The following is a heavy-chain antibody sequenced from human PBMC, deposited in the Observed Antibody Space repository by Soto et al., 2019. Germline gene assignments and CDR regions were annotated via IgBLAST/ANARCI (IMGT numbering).Heavy chain of an antibody. Sequence: PGGSRRLSCAASGLTFSCSAIHWVRQASGKGLEWVGRIRSKVNSYATTYSASVKGRFTISRDDSNNTAYLQMNSLKTEDTAVYYCTRTQPYYYYYGMDVWGQGTTVTVSS. CDR3: TRTQPYYYYYGMDV. CDR1: GLTFSCSA. V-gene: IGHV3-73*01. CDR2: IRSKVNSYAT. J-gene: IGHJ6*02.